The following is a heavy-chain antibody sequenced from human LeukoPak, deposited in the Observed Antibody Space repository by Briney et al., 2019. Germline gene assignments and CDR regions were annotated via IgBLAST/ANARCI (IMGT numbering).Heavy chain of an antibody. Sequence: ASVKVSCKASGYTFTSYAMHWVRQAPGQGLEWMGWIRPNSGGTKNAQKFQGRVTMTRDTSISTAYMELNRLTSDDTAVYYCATYSNSTLQYYYGLDVWGQGTTVTVSS. CDR3: ATYSNSTLQYYYGLDV. CDR1: GYTFTSYA. V-gene: IGHV1-2*02. CDR2: IRPNSGGT. J-gene: IGHJ6*02. D-gene: IGHD6-6*01.